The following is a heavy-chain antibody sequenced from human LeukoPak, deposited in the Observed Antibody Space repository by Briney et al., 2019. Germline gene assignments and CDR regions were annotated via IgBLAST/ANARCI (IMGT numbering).Heavy chain of an antibody. Sequence: GGSLRLSCVVSGFTFSSNWMSWVRQAPGKGLEWVANIKEDGSEKFYVGSVKGRFTISRDNAKNSLYLQMNSLRAEDTAVYYCAKYMNAVDFWGQGTLVTVSS. CDR2: IKEDGSEK. CDR3: AKYMNAVDF. CDR1: GFTFSSNW. V-gene: IGHV3-7*01. J-gene: IGHJ4*02. D-gene: IGHD6-6*01.